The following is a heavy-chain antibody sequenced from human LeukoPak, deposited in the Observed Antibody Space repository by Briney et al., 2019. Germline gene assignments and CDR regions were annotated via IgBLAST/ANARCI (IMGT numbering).Heavy chain of an antibody. V-gene: IGHV4-59*12. Sequence: SETLSLTCTVSGGSISSYYWSWIRQPPGKGLEWIGCIYYSGSTNYNPSLKSRVTISVDTSKNQFSLKLSSVTAADTAVYYCARDLIVVVPAANDLIAFDIWGQGTMVTVSS. CDR1: GGSISSYY. CDR3: ARDLIVVVPAANDLIAFDI. CDR2: IYYSGST. D-gene: IGHD2-2*01. J-gene: IGHJ3*02.